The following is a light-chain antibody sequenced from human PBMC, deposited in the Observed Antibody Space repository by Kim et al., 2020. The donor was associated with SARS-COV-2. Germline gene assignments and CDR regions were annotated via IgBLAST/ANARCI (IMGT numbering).Light chain of an antibody. V-gene: IGKV4-1*01. J-gene: IGKJ3*01. CDR1: QSVLHASENKDS. Sequence: DIVMTQSPDSLAVSLGERATINCKSSQSVLHASENKDSIAWYQQKPGQPPKLLISWASTRESGVPDRFSGSGSGTDFTLTISSLQAEDVATYYCQQYYTAPRTFGPGAKVDSK. CDR2: WAS. CDR3: QQYYTAPRT.